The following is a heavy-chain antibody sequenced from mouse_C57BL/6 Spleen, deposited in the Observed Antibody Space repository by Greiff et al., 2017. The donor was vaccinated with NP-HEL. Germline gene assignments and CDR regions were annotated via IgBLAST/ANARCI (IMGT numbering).Heavy chain of an antibody. V-gene: IGHV5-17*01. D-gene: IGHD1-1*01. CDR3: ASPLYGSSYDYAMDY. Sequence: EVKLMESGGGLVKPGGSLKLSCAASGFTFSDYGMHWVRQAPEKGLEWVAYISSGSSTIYYADTVKGRFTISRDNAKNTLFLQMTSLRSEDTAMYYCASPLYGSSYDYAMDYWGQGTSVTVSS. CDR2: ISSGSSTI. CDR1: GFTFSDYG. J-gene: IGHJ4*01.